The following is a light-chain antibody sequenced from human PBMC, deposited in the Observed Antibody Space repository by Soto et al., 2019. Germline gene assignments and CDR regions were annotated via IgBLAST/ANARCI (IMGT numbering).Light chain of an antibody. J-gene: IGLJ2*01. CDR3: QVWDDDSVV. CDR1: NIGSKN. Sequence: SYELTQPPSVSVAPGQTARITCGGNNIGSKNVHWYQQKPGQAPVLVVYDDSDRPSGIPERFSGSNSGNAATLTISMVEAGDEADYYCQVWDDDSVVFGGGTKLTVL. V-gene: IGLV3-21*02. CDR2: DDS.